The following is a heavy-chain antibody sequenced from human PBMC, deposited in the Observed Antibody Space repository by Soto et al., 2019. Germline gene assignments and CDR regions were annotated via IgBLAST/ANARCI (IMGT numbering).Heavy chain of an antibody. V-gene: IGHV4-34*01. D-gene: IGHD6-13*01. CDR2: ITHSGSS. CDR3: ARGRKGYSSSWCVVVD. J-gene: IGHJ4*02. CDR1: GGSFSGYC. Sequence: QVQLQQWGAGLLKPSETLSLTCAVYGGSFSGYCWSWIRQPPGKGLEWIGEITHSGSSNYNPSLKSRVTISVDTSKNQFSLKLNSVTAADTAVYYCARGRKGYSSSWCVVVDWGQGTLVTSPQ.